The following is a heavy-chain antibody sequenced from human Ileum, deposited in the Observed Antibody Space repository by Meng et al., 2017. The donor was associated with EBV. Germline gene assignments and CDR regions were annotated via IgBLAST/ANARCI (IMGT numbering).Heavy chain of an antibody. Sequence: VHMLGAGGGLVQPGASLRFSCAASEFTFSNSWMHWLRQAPGKGLVWVSHIDTDGSTTNYAGSVKGRFTISRDNAKNTLSLQMNSLRVEDTAVYYCVRGGLGPWYWGQGTLVTVSS. V-gene: IGHV3-74*01. CDR3: VRGGLGPWY. CDR2: IDTDGSTT. J-gene: IGHJ4*02. CDR1: EFTFSNSW. D-gene: IGHD3/OR15-3a*01.